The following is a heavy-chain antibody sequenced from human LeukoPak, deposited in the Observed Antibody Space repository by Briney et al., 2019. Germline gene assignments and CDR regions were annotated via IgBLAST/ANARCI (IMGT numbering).Heavy chain of an antibody. V-gene: IGHV3-23*01. CDR1: GFTFSNYS. CDR2: ISGGGGST. Sequence: PGGSLRLSCAASGFTFSNYSMNWVRQAPGKGLEWVSAISGGGGSTDYSDSVKGRFTISRDNSRNTLYLQMNSLRAEDTAVYHCAKRGGFTFGDPFDYWGQGTLVTVSS. J-gene: IGHJ4*02. D-gene: IGHD3-3*01. CDR3: AKRGGFTFGDPFDY.